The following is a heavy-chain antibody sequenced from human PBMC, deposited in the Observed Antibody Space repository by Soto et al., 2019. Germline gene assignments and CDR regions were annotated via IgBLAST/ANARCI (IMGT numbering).Heavy chain of an antibody. D-gene: IGHD6-13*01. CDR1: GYTFSSYG. Sequence: SSVKVSCKASGYTFSSYGISWVGQSPGYGLQWMGWTTAHNGITINAQKLQGRVTMTTDTSTSTAYMELRSLRSDDPAVYYCARDDLYSRRDYYYYGMDVWG. CDR2: TTAHNGIT. J-gene: IGHJ6*02. V-gene: IGHV1-18*04. CDR3: ARDDLYSRRDYYYYGMDV.